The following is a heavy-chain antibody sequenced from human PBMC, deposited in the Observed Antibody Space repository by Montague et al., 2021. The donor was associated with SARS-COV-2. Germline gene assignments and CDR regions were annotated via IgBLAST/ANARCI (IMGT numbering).Heavy chain of an antibody. D-gene: IGHD6-19*01. CDR3: ARTYAPSAVAVDY. Sequence: PPLVKPTQTLTLTCTFSGFSLNTSGTCVSWIRRPPGKALEWLARIDWDDDKYYSTSLKTRLTISKDTSKNQVVLTMTNMDPVDTATYYCARTYAPSAVAVDYWGQGTLVTVSS. CDR1: GFSLNTSGTC. CDR2: IDWDDDK. V-gene: IGHV2-70*11. J-gene: IGHJ4*02.